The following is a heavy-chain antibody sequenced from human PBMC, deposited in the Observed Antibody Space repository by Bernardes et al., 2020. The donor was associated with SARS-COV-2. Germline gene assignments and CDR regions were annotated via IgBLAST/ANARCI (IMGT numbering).Heavy chain of an antibody. CDR3: ARDGVGMRYDFWSGYYGDQYYYGMDV. CDR1: GGSISSYY. D-gene: IGHD3-3*01. Sequence: SETLSLTCTVSGGSISSYYWSWIRQPAGKGLEWIGRIYTSGSTNYNPSLKSRVTMSVDTSKNQFSLKLSSVTAADTAVYYCARDGVGMRYDFWSGYYGDQYYYGMDVWGQGTTVTVSS. J-gene: IGHJ6*02. V-gene: IGHV4-4*07. CDR2: IYTSGST.